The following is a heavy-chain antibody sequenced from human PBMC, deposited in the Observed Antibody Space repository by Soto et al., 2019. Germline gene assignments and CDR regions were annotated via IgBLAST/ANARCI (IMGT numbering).Heavy chain of an antibody. J-gene: IGHJ4*02. CDR3: WRRYYYDRSGYFDY. D-gene: IGHD3-22*01. Sequence: PSDTLSLTCTAPGGSISSISCYWGWICEPPGKGLEWIGSIHYSGSTYYNPSLKSRVTISVDTSKNQFSLKLSSVTAADTAVYYCWRRYYYDRSGYFDYWGQGTLVTVSS. V-gene: IGHV4-39*01. CDR2: IHYSGST. CDR1: GGSISSISCY.